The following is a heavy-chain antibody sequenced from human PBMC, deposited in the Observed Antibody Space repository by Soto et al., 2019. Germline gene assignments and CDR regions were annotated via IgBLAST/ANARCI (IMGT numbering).Heavy chain of an antibody. Sequence: QVQLVESGGGVVQPGRSLRLTCAASGFTFSSNGMHWVRQAPGQGLEWVALVAYDGSKTYYGDSVRGRFTISRDNSENPLYLQMNSLRAEDTAVYYCARWVGGSMYDNSGKYDSWGQGTLVTVSS. V-gene: IGHV3-30*03. D-gene: IGHD3-22*01. J-gene: IGHJ5*01. CDR3: ARWVGGSMYDNSGKYDS. CDR2: VAYDGSKT. CDR1: GFTFSSNG.